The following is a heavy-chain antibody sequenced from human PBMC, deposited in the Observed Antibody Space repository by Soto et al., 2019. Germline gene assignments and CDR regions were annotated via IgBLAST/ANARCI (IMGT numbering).Heavy chain of an antibody. CDR1: GGSVSSGSYY. CDR2: IYYSGST. CDR3: ARAPAVAVTNGFDP. D-gene: IGHD2-21*01. J-gene: IGHJ5*02. V-gene: IGHV4-61*01. Sequence: SETLSLTCTVSGGSVSSGSYYWSWIRQPPGKGLEWIGNIYYSGSTNYNPSLKSRVTISVDTSKNQFSLKLSSVTAADTAVYYCARAPAVAVTNGFDPWGQGTLVTVSS.